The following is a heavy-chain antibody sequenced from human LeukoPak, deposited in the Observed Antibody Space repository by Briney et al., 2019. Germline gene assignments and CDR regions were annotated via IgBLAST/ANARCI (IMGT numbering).Heavy chain of an antibody. CDR2: IYTSGST. Sequence: SETLSLTCTVSGGSISSGSYYWSWIRQPAGKGLEWIGRIYTSGSTNYNPSLKSRVTISVDTSKNQFSLKLSSVTAADTAVYYCARCGGVPYYYYYMDVWGKGTTVTVSS. D-gene: IGHD3-16*01. J-gene: IGHJ6*03. CDR3: ARCGGVPYYYYYMDV. CDR1: GGSISSGSYY. V-gene: IGHV4-61*02.